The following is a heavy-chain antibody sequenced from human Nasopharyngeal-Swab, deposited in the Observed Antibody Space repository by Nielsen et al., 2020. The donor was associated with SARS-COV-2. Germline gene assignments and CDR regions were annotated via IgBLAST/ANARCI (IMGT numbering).Heavy chain of an antibody. CDR2: IWYDGSNK. V-gene: IGHV3-33*01. Sequence: GESLKISCAAPGFTFSNYGMHWVRQAPGKGLEWVALIWYDGSNKYYADSVKGRFTISRDNSKNTLYLQMNSLRAEDTAVYYCARGGWLQFITYFDLWGRGTLVTVSS. CDR3: ARGGWLQFITYFDL. J-gene: IGHJ2*01. CDR1: GFTFSNYG. D-gene: IGHD5-24*01.